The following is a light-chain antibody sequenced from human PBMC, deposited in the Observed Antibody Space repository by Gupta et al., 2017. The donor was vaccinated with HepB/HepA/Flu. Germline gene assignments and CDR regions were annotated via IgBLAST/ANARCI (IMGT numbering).Light chain of an antibody. CDR1: SGHRSYA. V-gene: IGLV4-69*01. CDR3: QTWGTGIRV. Sequence: LVLTQSPSDSASLGASVKLTCTLSSGHRSYAIAWHQQQPEKGPRYLMKLNSDGSHSKGDGIPDRFSGSSSGAERYLTISSLQSEDEADYYCQTWGTGIRVFGGGTKLTVL. J-gene: IGLJ3*02. CDR2: LNSDGSH.